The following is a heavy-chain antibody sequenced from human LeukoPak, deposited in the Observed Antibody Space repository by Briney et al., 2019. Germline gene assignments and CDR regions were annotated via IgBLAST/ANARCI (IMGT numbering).Heavy chain of an antibody. D-gene: IGHD3-16*01. CDR1: GFTFSSYA. Sequence: GGSLRLSCAASGFTFSSYAMSWARQAPGKGLEWVASINHNGNVNYYVDSVKGRFTISRDNAKNSLHLQMSNLRAEDTAVYFCARGGGLDVWGQGATVTVSS. V-gene: IGHV3-7*03. CDR2: INHNGNVN. CDR3: ARGGGLDV. J-gene: IGHJ6*02.